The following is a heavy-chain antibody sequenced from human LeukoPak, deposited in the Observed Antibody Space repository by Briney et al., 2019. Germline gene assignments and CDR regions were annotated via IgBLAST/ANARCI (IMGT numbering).Heavy chain of an antibody. Sequence: KTGGSLRLSCAASGFTFSSYSMNWVRQAPGKGLEWVSSISSSSSYIYYADSVKGRFTISRDNAKNSLYLQMNSLRAEDTAVYFCARSLLSGSYYYGLDYWGQGTLVTVSS. CDR3: ARSLLSGSYYYGLDY. CDR1: GFTFSSYS. V-gene: IGHV3-21*01. J-gene: IGHJ4*02. D-gene: IGHD3-10*01. CDR2: ISSSSSYI.